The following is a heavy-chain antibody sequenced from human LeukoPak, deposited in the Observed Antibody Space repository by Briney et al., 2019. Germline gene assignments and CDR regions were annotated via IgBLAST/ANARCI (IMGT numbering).Heavy chain of an antibody. Sequence: SETLSLTCTVSGGSISSYYWSWIRQPPGEGLEWIGYIYYSGSTNYNPSLKSRVTISVDTSKNQFSLKLSSVTAADTAVYYCARGVLCGSCYYYYGMDVWGQGTTVTVSS. J-gene: IGHJ6*02. V-gene: IGHV4-59*01. CDR2: IYYSGST. CDR3: ARGVLCGSCYYYYGMDV. D-gene: IGHD2-15*01. CDR1: GGSISSYY.